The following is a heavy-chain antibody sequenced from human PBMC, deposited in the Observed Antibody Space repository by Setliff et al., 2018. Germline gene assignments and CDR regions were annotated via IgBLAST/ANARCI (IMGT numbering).Heavy chain of an antibody. V-gene: IGHV4-39*07. CDR1: GVSITNSDYY. J-gene: IGHJ5*02. CDR2: SHYSGNN. D-gene: IGHD2-2*01. CDR3: ARKYQRGKAPVVDP. Sequence: SEILSLTCTVSGVSITNSDYYWGWIRQPPGKGLEWIGSSHYSGNNYYSPSLESRVTISVDTSKSQFSLNLRSVTAADTAVYYCARKYQRGKAPVVDPWGQGTLVTVSS.